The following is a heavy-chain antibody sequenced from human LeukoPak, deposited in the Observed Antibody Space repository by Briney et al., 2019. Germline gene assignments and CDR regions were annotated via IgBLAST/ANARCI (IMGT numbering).Heavy chain of an antibody. CDR1: GFTFSSYG. CDR3: VRDGGYSAYAEI. V-gene: IGHV3-48*04. D-gene: IGHD5-12*01. J-gene: IGHJ4*02. CDR2: ISSRSTTI. Sequence: PGGSLRLSCAASGFTFSSYGMNWVRQAPGKGLEWVSFISSRSTTIYSADSVKGRFTISRDNAKNSLSLQMNSLRAEDTAVYYCVRDGGYSAYAEIWGQGTLVTVSS.